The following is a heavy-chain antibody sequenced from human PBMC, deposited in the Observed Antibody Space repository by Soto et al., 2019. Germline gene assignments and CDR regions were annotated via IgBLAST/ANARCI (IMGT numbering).Heavy chain of an antibody. J-gene: IGHJ5*02. CDR1: GYTFTSYG. D-gene: IGHD4-17*01. Sequence: ASVKVSCKASGYTFTSYGISWVRQAPGQGLEWMGWISAYNGNTNYAQKLQGRVTMTTDTSTSTAYMELRSLRSDDTAVYYCARVVTTVATNWFDPWGQGTLVTVSS. V-gene: IGHV1-18*01. CDR2: ISAYNGNT. CDR3: ARVVTTVATNWFDP.